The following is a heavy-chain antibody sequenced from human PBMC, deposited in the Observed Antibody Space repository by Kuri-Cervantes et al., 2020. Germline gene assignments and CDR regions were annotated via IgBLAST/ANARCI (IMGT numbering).Heavy chain of an antibody. CDR3: ARVDDYYDSSGYSY. J-gene: IGHJ4*02. Sequence: SVKVSCKASGYTFTGYYMHWVRQAPGQGLEWMGWINPNRGGTNYAQKFQGRVTMTRDTSISTAYMELSRLRSDDTDVYYCARVDDYYDSSGYSYWGQGTLVTVSS. CDR1: GYTFTGYY. V-gene: IGHV1-2*02. D-gene: IGHD3-22*01. CDR2: INPNRGGT.